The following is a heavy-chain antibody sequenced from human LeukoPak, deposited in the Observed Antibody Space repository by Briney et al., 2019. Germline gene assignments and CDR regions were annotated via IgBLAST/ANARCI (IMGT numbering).Heavy chain of an antibody. V-gene: IGHV3-23*01. CDR3: AKTGPTVTTPFDY. CDR2: ISGSGGST. J-gene: IGHJ4*02. CDR1: GFTFSGYA. D-gene: IGHD4-17*01. Sequence: GGSLRLPCAASGFTFSGYAMSWVRQAPGKGLEWVSGISGSGGSTYYADSVKGRFTISRDNSKNTLYLQMNSLRAEDTAVYYCAKTGPTVTTPFDYWGQGTLVTVSS.